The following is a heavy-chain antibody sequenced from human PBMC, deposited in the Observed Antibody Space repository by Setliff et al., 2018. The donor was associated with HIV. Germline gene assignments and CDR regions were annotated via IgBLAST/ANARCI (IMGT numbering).Heavy chain of an antibody. D-gene: IGHD3-22*01. Sequence: SVKVSCKASGYTFTYRYLHWVRQAPGQALEWMGWITPFNGNTNYAQKFQDRVTITRDTSTSTVYMELTGLRSDDTAAYYCARDDSSGYYPSWAFDIWGQGTMVTVSS. CDR3: ARDDSSGYYPSWAFDI. V-gene: IGHV1-45*02. J-gene: IGHJ3*02. CDR1: GYTFTYRY. CDR2: ITPFNGNT.